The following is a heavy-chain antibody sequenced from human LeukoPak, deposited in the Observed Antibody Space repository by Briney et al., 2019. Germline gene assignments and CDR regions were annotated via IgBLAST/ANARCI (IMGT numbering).Heavy chain of an antibody. V-gene: IGHV3-74*01. CDR1: GFTFSSYW. CDR2: MNNDGSIT. D-gene: IGHD6-6*01. J-gene: IGHJ4*02. CDR3: ATDRSSIAVRPH. Sequence: GGSLRLSCAASGFTFSSYWMHWVRQAPGKGLVRVSRMNNDGSITNYADSVKGRFTISRDNAKNTLYLQMNSLRVEDTAMYYCATDRSSIAVRPHWGQGTLVTVSS.